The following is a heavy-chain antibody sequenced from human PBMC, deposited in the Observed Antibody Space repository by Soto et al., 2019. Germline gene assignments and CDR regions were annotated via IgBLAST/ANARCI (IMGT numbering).Heavy chain of an antibody. D-gene: IGHD3-10*01. J-gene: IGHJ4*02. CDR3: EQGGSKRVRGAIVEVFHLEF. CDR1: GFTVTRNY. Sequence: ELQLVESGGGLIQPGGSLRLSCAASGFTVTRNYMTWVRLAPGKGLECVSTIHTGGKTFYTDSVKGRFTVSRDASKNTVDLQMNTLSVEDTAVYYCEQGGSKRVRGAIVEVFHLEFWGREPWSPSPQ. CDR2: IHTGGKT. V-gene: IGHV3-53*02.